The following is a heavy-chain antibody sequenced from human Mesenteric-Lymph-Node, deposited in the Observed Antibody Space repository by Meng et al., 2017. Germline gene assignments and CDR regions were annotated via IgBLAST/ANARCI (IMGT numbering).Heavy chain of an antibody. CDR3: ARTIGGADIVVVPAAYYFDY. V-gene: IGHV4-34*01. Sequence: QVQLQQGGAGLLKPSETLSLTCAVDGGAFSGYYWSWIRQPPGKGLEWIGEINHSGSTNYNPSLKSRVTISVDTSKNQFSLKLSSVTAADTAVYYCARTIGGADIVVVPAAYYFDYWGQGTLVTVSS. CDR2: INHSGST. CDR1: GGAFSGYY. D-gene: IGHD2-2*01. J-gene: IGHJ4*02.